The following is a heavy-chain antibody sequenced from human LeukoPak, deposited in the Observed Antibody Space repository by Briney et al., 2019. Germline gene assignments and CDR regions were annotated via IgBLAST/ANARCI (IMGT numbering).Heavy chain of an antibody. D-gene: IGHD2-2*02. J-gene: IGHJ6*02. V-gene: IGHV3-23*01. CDR2: ISGSGGST. CDR3: AGGVPVAIAFYYYYRLDV. Sequence: GGSLRLSCAASGFTFSSYAMSWVRQAPGKGLEWVSAISGSGGSTYYADSVKGRFTISRDNSKNTLYLQMNSLRAEDTAVYYCAGGVPVAIAFYYYYRLDVWGQGTTVTVSS. CDR1: GFTFSSYA.